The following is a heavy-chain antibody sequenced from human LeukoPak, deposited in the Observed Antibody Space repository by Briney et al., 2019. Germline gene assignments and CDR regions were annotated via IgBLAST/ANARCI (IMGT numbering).Heavy chain of an antibody. D-gene: IGHD1-26*01. CDR2: ISGSGGST. Sequence: PGGSLRLSCAASGITFSAYAMNWVRQAPGKGPEWVSAISGSGGSTYYAGSVKGRFTISRDNSKNTVYLQMNSLRAEDTAVYYCAKGDSGSYAVDYWGQGTLVTVSS. V-gene: IGHV3-23*01. CDR1: GITFSAYA. J-gene: IGHJ4*02. CDR3: AKGDSGSYAVDY.